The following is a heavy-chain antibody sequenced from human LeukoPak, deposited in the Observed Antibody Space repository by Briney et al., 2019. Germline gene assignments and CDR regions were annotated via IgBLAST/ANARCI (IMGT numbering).Heavy chain of an antibody. CDR1: GGSISSGGYY. J-gene: IGHJ6*02. V-gene: IGHV4-31*03. Sequence: PSETLSLTCTVSGGSISSGGYYWSWIRQRPGKGLEWIGYIYYSGSTYYNPSLKSRVTISVDTSKNQFSLKLSSVTAADTAVYYCARFLVREPLDVWGQGTTVTVSS. CDR3: ARFLVREPLDV. CDR2: IYYSGST. D-gene: IGHD3-3*01.